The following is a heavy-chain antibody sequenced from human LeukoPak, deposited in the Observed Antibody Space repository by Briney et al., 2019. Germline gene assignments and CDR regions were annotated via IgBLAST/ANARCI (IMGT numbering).Heavy chain of an antibody. CDR2: ISGSGGIT. V-gene: IGHV3-23*01. J-gene: IGHJ4*02. CDR3: AKGALRSPVDY. Sequence: PGGSLRLSCAASGLTFSSYAMSWVRQAPGKGLEWVSGISGSGGITYYADSVKGRFTISRDNSKNTLYLQMKSLRAEDTAVYYCAKGALRSPVDYWGQGTLVTVSS. CDR1: GLTFSSYA.